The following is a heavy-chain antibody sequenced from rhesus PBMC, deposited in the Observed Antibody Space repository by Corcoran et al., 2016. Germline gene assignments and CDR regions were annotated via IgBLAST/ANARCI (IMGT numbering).Heavy chain of an antibody. CDR2: INMGGGRT. V-gene: IGHV3S25*01. CDR1: GFTFSSYW. J-gene: IGHJ6*01. D-gene: IGHD3-9*01. CDR3: AKVEIRGDYYGLDS. Sequence: EVQLVESGGGLAKPGGSLRLSCAASGFTFSSYWMTWVRQAPGKGLEWVSAINMGGGRTYYADSVKGRFTISRDNAKNTLSMQMNSLRADDTAVYYCAKVEIRGDYYGLDSWGQGVVVTVSS.